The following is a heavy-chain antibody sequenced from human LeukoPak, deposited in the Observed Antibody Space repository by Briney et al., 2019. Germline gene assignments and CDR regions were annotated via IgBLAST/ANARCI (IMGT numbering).Heavy chain of an antibody. CDR2: IYHSGST. J-gene: IGHJ4*02. CDR1: GGSISRSNW. CDR3: AKSDGYGLIDY. V-gene: IGHV4-4*02. Sequence: SGTLSLTCAVSGGSISRSNWWSWVRQSPGKGLEWIGEIYHSGSTYYNPSLKSRVTISVDSSKNQFSLRLSSVTTADTAVYYCAKSDGYGLIDYWGQGTLVTVSS. D-gene: IGHD5-24*01.